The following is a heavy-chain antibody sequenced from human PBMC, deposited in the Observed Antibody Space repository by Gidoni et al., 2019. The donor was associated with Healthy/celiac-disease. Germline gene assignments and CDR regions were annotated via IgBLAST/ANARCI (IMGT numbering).Heavy chain of an antibody. CDR3: ARGNCSSTSCYRPYFDY. CDR2: IWYDGSNK. V-gene: IGHV3-33*01. D-gene: IGHD2-2*01. CDR1: GCTFSSYG. Sequence: QVQLVGSGGGVVQPGRSLRLSCAASGCTFSSYGMHWVRQAPGKGLEWVAVIWYDGSNKYYADSVKGRFTISRDNSKNTLYLQMNSLRAEDTAVYYCARGNCSSTSCYRPYFDYWGQGTLVTVSS. J-gene: IGHJ4*02.